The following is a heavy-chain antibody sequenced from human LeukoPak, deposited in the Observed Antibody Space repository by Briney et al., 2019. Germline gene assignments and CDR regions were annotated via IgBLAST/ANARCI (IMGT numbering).Heavy chain of an antibody. V-gene: IGHV3-66*01. J-gene: IGHJ4*02. CDR2: IYSGGST. CDR1: GFTVSSNY. D-gene: IGHD5-18*01. Sequence: GGSLRLSCAASGFTVSSNYMSWVRQAPGKGLEWVSVIYSGGSTYYADSVKGRFTISRDNPKNTLYLQMNSLRAEDTAVYYCASPSKRSGVWSYGVFDYWGQGTLVTVSS. CDR3: ASPSKRSGVWSYGVFDY.